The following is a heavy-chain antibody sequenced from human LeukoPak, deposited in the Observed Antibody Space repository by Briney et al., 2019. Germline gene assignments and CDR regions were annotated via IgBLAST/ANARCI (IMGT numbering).Heavy chain of an antibody. CDR1: GFTFSNAW. J-gene: IGHJ6*02. V-gene: IGHV3-15*01. CDR3: TTLTTVTTGYYYYGMDV. D-gene: IGHD4-17*01. Sequence: GGSLRLSCAASGFTFSNAWMSWVRQAPGKGLEWVGRIKSKTDGGTTDYAAPVKGRFTISRDDSKNTLYLQVNSLKTEDTAVYYCTTLTTVTTGYYYYGMDVWGQGTTVTVSS. CDR2: IKSKTDGGTT.